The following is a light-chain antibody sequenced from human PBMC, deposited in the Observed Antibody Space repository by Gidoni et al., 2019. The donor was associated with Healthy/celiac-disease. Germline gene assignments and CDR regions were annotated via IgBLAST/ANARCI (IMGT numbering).Light chain of an antibody. CDR3: AAWDDSLNGWV. J-gene: IGLJ3*02. CDR2: SNN. CDR1: SSNIGSNT. V-gene: IGLV1-44*01. Sequence: QSVLTQPPSASGTPGQRVTISCSGSSSNIGSNTVHWYQQLPGTAPKLLIYSNNQRPSGVPVRFSGSKSGTSASLAISGLQSEDEADYYCAAWDDSLNGWVFGGGTKLTVL.